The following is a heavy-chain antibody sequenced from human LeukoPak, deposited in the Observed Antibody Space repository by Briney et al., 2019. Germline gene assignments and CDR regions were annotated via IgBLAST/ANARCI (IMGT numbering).Heavy chain of an antibody. V-gene: IGHV1-46*01. CDR3: ARMSYYDSSGDNWFDP. CDR2: INPTGSSA. J-gene: IGHJ5*02. Sequence: ASVKVSCKVSGYTLTELSMHWVRQAPGQGLEWLGLINPTGSSALYAQKFQGRVTMTRDMSTTTDYMELSSLRSDDTAVYYCARMSYYDSSGDNWFDPWGQGTLVTVSS. CDR1: GYTLTELS. D-gene: IGHD3-22*01.